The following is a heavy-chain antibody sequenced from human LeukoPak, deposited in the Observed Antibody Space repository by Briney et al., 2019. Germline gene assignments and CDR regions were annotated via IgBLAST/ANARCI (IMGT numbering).Heavy chain of an antibody. CDR3: ARGRGYCSSTSCYYYYYMDV. V-gene: IGHV4-4*07. CDR1: GGSISSYY. Sequence: SETLSLTCTVSGGSISSYYWSWIRQPAGKGLEWIGRIYTSGSTNYNPSLKSRVTMSVDTSKNQFSLKLSSVTAADTAVYYCARGRGYCSSTSCYYYYYMDVWGKGTTVTVSS. J-gene: IGHJ6*03. D-gene: IGHD2-2*01. CDR2: IYTSGST.